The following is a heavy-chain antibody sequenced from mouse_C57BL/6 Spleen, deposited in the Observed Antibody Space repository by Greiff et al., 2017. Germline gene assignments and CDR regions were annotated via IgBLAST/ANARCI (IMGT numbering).Heavy chain of an antibody. Sequence: ESGPGLVKPSQSLSLTCSVTGYSITSGYYWNWIRQFPGNKLEWMGYISYDGSNNYNPSLKNRISITRDTSKNQFFLKLNSVTTEDTATYYCARDESMDYWGQGTSVTVSS. V-gene: IGHV3-6*01. CDR1: GYSITSGYY. J-gene: IGHJ4*01. CDR3: ARDESMDY. CDR2: ISYDGSN.